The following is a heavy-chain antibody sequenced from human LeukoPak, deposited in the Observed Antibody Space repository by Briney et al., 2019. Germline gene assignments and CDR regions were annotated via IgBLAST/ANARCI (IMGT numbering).Heavy chain of an antibody. D-gene: IGHD3-3*01. CDR2: ISSSGSTI. V-gene: IGHV3-48*03. J-gene: IGHJ4*02. CDR1: RFTFSNYE. CDR3: AKRYYDFPLDY. Sequence: GGSLRLSCAASRFTFSNYEMNWVRQAPGXGLEWVSYISSSGSTIYYADSVKGRFTISRDNSKNTLYLQINNPRVEDTAVYYCAKRYYDFPLDYWGQGTLVTVSS.